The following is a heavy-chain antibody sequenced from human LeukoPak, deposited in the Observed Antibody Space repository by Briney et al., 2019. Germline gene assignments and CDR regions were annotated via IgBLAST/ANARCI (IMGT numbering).Heavy chain of an antibody. CDR2: ISSSSSYI. V-gene: IGHV3-21*01. D-gene: IGHD3-22*01. CDR3: ARGDSSGYCLDY. Sequence: GGSLRLSCAASGFTFSSYSMNWVRQAPGKGLEWVSSISSSSSYIYYADSVKGRFTISRDNSKNTLYLQMNSLRAEDTAVYYCARGDSSGYCLDYWGQGTLVTVSS. CDR1: GFTFSSYS. J-gene: IGHJ4*02.